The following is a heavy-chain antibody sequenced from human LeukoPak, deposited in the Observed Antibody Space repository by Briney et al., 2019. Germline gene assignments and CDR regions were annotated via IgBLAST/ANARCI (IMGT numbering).Heavy chain of an antibody. CDR1: GESFKDYY. J-gene: IGHJ4*02. CDR3: ARSGTYQHSSSYDY. Sequence: SEALSLTCAVYGESFKDYYWNWIRQPPGKGLEWIGEINHSGSSNYNPSLKSRVTISVDTSKNQFSLKLSSVTAADTAVYYCARSGTYQHSSSYDYWGQGTLVTVSS. CDR2: INHSGSS. V-gene: IGHV4-34*01. D-gene: IGHD6-13*01.